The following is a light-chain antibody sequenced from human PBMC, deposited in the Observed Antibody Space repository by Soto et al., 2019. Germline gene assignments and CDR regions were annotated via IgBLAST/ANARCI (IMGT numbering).Light chain of an antibody. CDR2: AAS. Sequence: DIQMTQSPSSLFASVGDSVTITCRASQTITTYLNWYRQKPGKAPKLLIYAASSLQSGVPSRFSGSGSETECTLTISILQPEDFATYFCQQIYSAPLTFGGGTKVEIK. J-gene: IGKJ4*01. V-gene: IGKV1-39*01. CDR1: QTITTY. CDR3: QQIYSAPLT.